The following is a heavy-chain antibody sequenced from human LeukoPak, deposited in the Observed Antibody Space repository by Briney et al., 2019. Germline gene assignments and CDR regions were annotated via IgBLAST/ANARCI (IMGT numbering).Heavy chain of an antibody. CDR1: GFTFGSYS. J-gene: IGHJ6*02. CDR2: ISSSSSYI. CDR3: ARDRMVRGVITYGMDV. Sequence: GGSLRLSCAASGFTFGSYSMNWVRQAPGKGLEWVSSISSSSSYIYYADSVKGRFTISRDNAKNSLYLLMNSLRAEDTAVYYCARDRMVRGVITYGMDVWGQGTTVTVSS. V-gene: IGHV3-21*01. D-gene: IGHD3-10*01.